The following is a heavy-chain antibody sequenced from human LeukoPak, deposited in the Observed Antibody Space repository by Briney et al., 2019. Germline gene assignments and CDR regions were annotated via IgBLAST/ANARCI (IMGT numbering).Heavy chain of an antibody. CDR2: FYSGGST. CDR3: MLPPWVAGGP. V-gene: IGHV3-53*01. CDR1: GFTVSSNY. J-gene: IGHJ5*02. D-gene: IGHD6-13*01. Sequence: GGSLRLSCAASGFTVSSNYMSWVRQAPGKGLEWVSVFYSGGSTYYADSVKGRFTISRDNSKNTLYLQMNSLRPEDTAVYYCMLPPWVAGGPWGQGTLVTVSA.